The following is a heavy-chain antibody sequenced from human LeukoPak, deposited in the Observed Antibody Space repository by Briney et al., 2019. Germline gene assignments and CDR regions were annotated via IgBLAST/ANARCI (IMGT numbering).Heavy chain of an antibody. D-gene: IGHD3-10*01. CDR2: ISFDGSNQ. V-gene: IGHV3-30*03. CDR1: GFTFSSFG. CDR3: ARAETYYGSYFDY. J-gene: IGHJ4*02. Sequence: GGSLRLSCAASGFTFSSFGMHWVRQAPGQGLEWVAVISFDGSNQYYADSVKGRFTIYRDNFKNTVYLQMNSLRPEDTAVYYCARAETYYGSYFDYWGQGILVTVSS.